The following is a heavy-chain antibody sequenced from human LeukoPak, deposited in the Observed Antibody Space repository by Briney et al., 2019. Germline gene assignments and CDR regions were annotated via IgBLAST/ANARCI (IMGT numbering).Heavy chain of an antibody. CDR2: TSGDEGST. CDR3: TKDVMTGFSSGWYFGS. J-gene: IGHJ4*02. Sequence: GGSLRLSCAASGFTFRSFAMSWVRQAPGKGLEWVAVTSGDEGSTHYAESVRGRFIISTDNSKNSLNLQMNSLRAEDTAVYYCTKDVMTGFSSGWYFGSWGQGTQVTVSS. D-gene: IGHD6-25*01. CDR1: GFTFRSFA. V-gene: IGHV3-23*01.